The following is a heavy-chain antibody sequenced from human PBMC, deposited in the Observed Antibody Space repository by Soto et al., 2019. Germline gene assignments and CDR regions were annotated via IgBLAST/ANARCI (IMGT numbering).Heavy chain of an antibody. V-gene: IGHV4-30-4*01. CDR3: TRCTYYASSGYYRFDY. CDR1: GGSISSSDYY. J-gene: IGHJ4*02. D-gene: IGHD3-22*01. CDR2: IYYTGST. Sequence: QVQLQESGPGLVKPSETLSLSCTVSGGSISSSDYYWTWIRQPPGKGLEWIGYIYYTGSTFYNPSLRSRLTMALDTSKNQFALKLSSVTAADTAVYYCTRCTYYASSGYYRFDYWGQGTLVTVSS.